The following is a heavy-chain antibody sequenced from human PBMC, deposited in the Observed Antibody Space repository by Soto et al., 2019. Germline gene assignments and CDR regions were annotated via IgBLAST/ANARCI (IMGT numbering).Heavy chain of an antibody. V-gene: IGHV2-5*02. CDR3: GHSKIVAFYYGMDV. Sequence: QITLKESGPTSVKPTQTLTLTCTFSGFSLSTSGVGVGWVRQPPGKALEWLGIIYWDDDKRYNPSLKSRVTITKDTSEMQVVLTMTNIDPVDTGTYYCGHSKIVAFYYGMDVWGQGTTVTVSS. CDR1: GFSLSTSGVG. J-gene: IGHJ6*02. CDR2: IYWDDDK. D-gene: IGHD2-21*01.